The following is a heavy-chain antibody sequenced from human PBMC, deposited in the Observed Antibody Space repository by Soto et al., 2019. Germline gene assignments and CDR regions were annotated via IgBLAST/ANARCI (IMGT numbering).Heavy chain of an antibody. D-gene: IGHD2-15*01. CDR1: GYTFTSYG. CDR2: ISAYNGNT. Sequence: EASVKVSCKASGYTFTSYGISWVRQAPGQGLEWMGWISAYNGNTNYAQKLQGRVTMTTDTSTSTAYMELRSLRSDDTAVYYCARDSSRVVVAADNWLAPWGQGTLVTVSS. CDR3: ARDSSRVVVAADNWLAP. V-gene: IGHV1-18*01. J-gene: IGHJ5*02.